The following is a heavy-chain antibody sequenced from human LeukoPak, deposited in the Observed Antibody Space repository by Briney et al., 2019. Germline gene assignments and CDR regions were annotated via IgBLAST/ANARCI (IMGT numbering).Heavy chain of an antibody. D-gene: IGHD5-24*01. Sequence: PSETLSLTCTVSGGSISSYYWSCIRQPPGKGLEWVGYIYYTGSTDYHPSLRSRVTMSVDTSKSQFSLKLNSVTATDTAVYYCARARDGDRFAFDYWGQGSLVTVSS. CDR2: IYYTGST. V-gene: IGHV4-59*08. CDR1: GGSISSYY. J-gene: IGHJ4*02. CDR3: ARARDGDRFAFDY.